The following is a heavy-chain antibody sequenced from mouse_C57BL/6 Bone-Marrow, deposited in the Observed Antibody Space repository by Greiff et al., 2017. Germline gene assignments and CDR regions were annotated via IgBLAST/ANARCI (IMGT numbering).Heavy chain of an antibody. Sequence: EVQLQQSGGGLVQPGASLKLSCAASGFAFSRYWMSWVRRAPGKGLEWIGEINPDSSTINYAPSLKDKFIISRANAKKTLYLQMSKVRSEDTALYYCARKRLWYFDDWGTGTTVTVSS. CDR2: INPDSSTI. CDR1: GFAFSRYW. J-gene: IGHJ1*03. V-gene: IGHV4-1*01. CDR3: ARKRLWYFDD. D-gene: IGHD2-12*01.